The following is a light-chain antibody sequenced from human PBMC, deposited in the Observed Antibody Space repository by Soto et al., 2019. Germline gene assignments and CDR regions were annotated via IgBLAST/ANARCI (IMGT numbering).Light chain of an antibody. CDR2: GAS. Sequence: EIVMTQSPATLSVSPGERATLSCRASQNVNDNLAWYQQKPGQAPRLLVYGASTRATGIPARFSGGGFGTEFTLTISSLQYEDFAVYHFQQYDTRPVFGGGTKVEIK. J-gene: IGKJ4*01. CDR1: QNVNDN. CDR3: QQYDTRPV. V-gene: IGKV3-15*01.